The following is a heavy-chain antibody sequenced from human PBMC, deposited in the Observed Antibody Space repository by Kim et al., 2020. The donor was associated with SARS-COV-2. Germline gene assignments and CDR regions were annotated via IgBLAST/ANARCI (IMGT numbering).Heavy chain of an antibody. CDR3: ARYCSGGSCHSYYYYGMDD. J-gene: IGHJ6*02. V-gene: IGHV3-74*01. CDR2: INSDGSST. Sequence: GGSLRLSCAASGFTFSSYWMHWVRQAPGKGLVWVSRINSDGSSTSYADSVKARFTISRDNAKNTLYLQMNSLRAEDTGVYYCARYCSGGSCHSYYYYGMDDWGQRNTVTV. CDR1: GFTFSSYW. D-gene: IGHD2-15*01.